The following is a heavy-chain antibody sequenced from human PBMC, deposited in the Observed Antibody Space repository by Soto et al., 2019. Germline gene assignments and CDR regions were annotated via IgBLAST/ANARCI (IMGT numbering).Heavy chain of an antibody. D-gene: IGHD6-25*01. V-gene: IGHV1-69*06. Sequence: QEELVQSGAEVKKPGSSVNVSCKASGGTFASYSITWVRQAPGQRLEWMGEIIPLLTTVTYAQKFQGRVTITGDRYTSTVYMALSRLRSDDTAVYYCARDPVDLFGYMDVWGHGTTVTVS. J-gene: IGHJ6*02. CDR3: ARDPVDLFGYMDV. CDR2: IIPLLTTV. CDR1: GGTFASYS.